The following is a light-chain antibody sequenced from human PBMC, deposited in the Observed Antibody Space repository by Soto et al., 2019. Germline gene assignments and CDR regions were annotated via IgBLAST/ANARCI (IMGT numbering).Light chain of an antibody. J-gene: IGKJ4*01. V-gene: IGKV1-33*01. Sequence: DIQMTQSPSTLSGSVGDRVTITCRASQTIISWLAWYQQKPGKAPKLLIYDASNLETGVPSRFSGSGSGTDFTFTISSLQPEDIATYYCQQYDNLATFGGGTKVDIK. CDR1: QTIISW. CDR3: QQYDNLAT. CDR2: DAS.